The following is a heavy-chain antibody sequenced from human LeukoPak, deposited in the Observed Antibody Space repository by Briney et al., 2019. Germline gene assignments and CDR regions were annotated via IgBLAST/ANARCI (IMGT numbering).Heavy chain of an antibody. V-gene: IGHV3-74*01. D-gene: IGHD6-19*01. CDR1: GFTFSSYW. J-gene: IGHJ4*02. Sequence: GGSLRLSCAASGFTFSSYWMHWVRQPPGKGLVWVSRINGDGSSTTYADSVKGRFTISRDNAKNTLYLQMNSLRAEDTAVYYCARDVQAGPGYWGQGSLVTVSS. CDR2: INGDGSST. CDR3: ARDVQAGPGY.